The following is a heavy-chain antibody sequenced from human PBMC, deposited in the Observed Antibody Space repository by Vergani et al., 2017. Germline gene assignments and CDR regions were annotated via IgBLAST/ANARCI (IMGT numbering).Heavy chain of an antibody. CDR3: ARVGTGGGYSSYYGMDV. Sequence: QVQLVQSGAEVKKPGSSVTVSCKASGGTFSSYAISWVRQAPGQGLEWMGRIIPIFGTANYAQKFQGRVTITADESTSTAYMELSSLRSEDTAVYYCARVGTGGGYSSYYGMDVWGQGTTVTVSS. CDR1: GGTFSSYA. CDR2: IIPIFGTA. J-gene: IGHJ6*02. D-gene: IGHD3-16*01. V-gene: IGHV1-69*18.